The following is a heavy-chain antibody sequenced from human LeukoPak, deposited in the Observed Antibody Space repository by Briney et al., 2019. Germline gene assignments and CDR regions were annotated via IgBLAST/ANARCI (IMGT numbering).Heavy chain of an antibody. J-gene: IGHJ6*03. CDR3: ARLSVIVGAALEYYYYYMDV. CDR2: SNDSGGT. Sequence: PSETLSLTCAVYGGTFSGYYWSWIRQPPGKRLEWVGESNDSGGTNYNPSLKSRVTISADKSKNQVSLKLTSVTAADTAVYYCARLSVIVGAALEYYYYYMDVWGQGTTVTVSS. CDR1: GGTFSGYY. V-gene: IGHV4-34*01. D-gene: IGHD1-26*01.